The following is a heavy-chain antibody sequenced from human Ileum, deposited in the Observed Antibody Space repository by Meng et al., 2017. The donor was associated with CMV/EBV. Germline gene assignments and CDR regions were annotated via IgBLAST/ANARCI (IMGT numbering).Heavy chain of an antibody. CDR2: IRYDGSNT. CDR1: GFTFSDYY. D-gene: IGHD1-1*01. J-gene: IGHJ6*02. CDR3: AKDLTPGVQAMDV. V-gene: IGHV3-30*02. Sequence: GGSLRLSCAASGFTFSDYYMSWIRQAPGKGLEWVAIIRYDGSNTYYADSVKGRFTISRDNSKNTLYLQMNSLRAEDTAVYNCAKDLTPGVQAMDVWGQGTTVTVSS.